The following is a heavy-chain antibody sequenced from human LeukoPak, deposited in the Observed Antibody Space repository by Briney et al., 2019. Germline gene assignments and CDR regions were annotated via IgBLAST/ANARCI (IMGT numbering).Heavy chain of an antibody. D-gene: IGHD6-13*01. CDR1: GGSISSGDYY. J-gene: IGHJ4*02. CDR3: ARGLGSSWYGD. Sequence: SETLSLTCTVSGGSISSGDYYWTWIRQPPGKGLEWIGYIYYSGSAYYNPSLKSRLIISVDTSKNQFSLKLSSVTAADTAVYYCARGLGSSWYGDWGQGTLVTVSS. CDR2: IYYSGSA. V-gene: IGHV4-30-4*01.